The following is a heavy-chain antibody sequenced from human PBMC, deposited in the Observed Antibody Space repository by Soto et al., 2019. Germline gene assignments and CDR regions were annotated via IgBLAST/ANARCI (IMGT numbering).Heavy chain of an antibody. CDR2: ISAYNGNT. Sequence: GASVKVSWKASGYTFTSYGISWVRQDPGQGLEWMGWISAYNGNTNYAQKLQGRVTMTTDTSTSTAYMELRSLRSDDTAVYYCARAATPYYDILTGYSPFDYWGQGTLVTVSS. CDR1: GYTFTSYG. J-gene: IGHJ4*02. V-gene: IGHV1-18*01. D-gene: IGHD3-9*01. CDR3: ARAATPYYDILTGYSPFDY.